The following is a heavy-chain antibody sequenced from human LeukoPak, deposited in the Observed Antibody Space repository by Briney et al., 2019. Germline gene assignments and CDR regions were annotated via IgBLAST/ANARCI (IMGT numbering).Heavy chain of an antibody. J-gene: IGHJ3*02. Sequence: GESLRLSCAASGFTFDDYAMHWVRQAPGKGLEWVSLISGDGGSTYYADSVKGRFTISRDNSKNSLYLQMNSLRTEDTALYYCAKDIVRGTMLRGAFDIWGQGTMVTVSS. V-gene: IGHV3-43*02. D-gene: IGHD1-26*01. CDR3: AKDIVRGTMLRGAFDI. CDR1: GFTFDDYA. CDR2: ISGDGGST.